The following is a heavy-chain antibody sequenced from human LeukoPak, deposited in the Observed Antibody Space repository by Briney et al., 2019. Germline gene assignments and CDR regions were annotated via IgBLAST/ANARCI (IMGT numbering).Heavy chain of an antibody. CDR2: INPNSGDT. J-gene: IGHJ4*02. V-gene: IGHV1-2*02. D-gene: IGHD6-19*01. Sequence: ASVKVSCKASGYTFTGYYIHWVRQAPGQGLEWMGWINPNSGDTNYAQNFQGRVTMTRDTSISTAYMELRSLRSDDTAVYYCAREMAVAGSGVIDSWGQGTLVTVSS. CDR1: GYTFTGYY. CDR3: AREMAVAGSGVIDS.